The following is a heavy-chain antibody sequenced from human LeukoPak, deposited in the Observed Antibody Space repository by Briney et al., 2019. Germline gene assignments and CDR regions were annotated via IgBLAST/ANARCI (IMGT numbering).Heavy chain of an antibody. J-gene: IGHJ4*02. CDR2: INPNSGGT. Sequence: ASVKVSCKASGYTFTGYYMHWVRQAPGQGLEWMGWINPNSGGTNYAQKFQGRVTMTRDTSISTAHMELSRLRSDDTAVYYCATAAYSSSLGGFDYWGQGTLVTVSS. V-gene: IGHV1-2*02. CDR1: GYTFTGYY. CDR3: ATAAYSSSLGGFDY. D-gene: IGHD6-6*01.